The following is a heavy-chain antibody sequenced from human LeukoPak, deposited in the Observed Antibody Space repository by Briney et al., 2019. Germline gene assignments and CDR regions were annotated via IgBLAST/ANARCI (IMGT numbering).Heavy chain of an antibody. Sequence: PGGSLRLSCAASGFTVSSNYMSWVRQAPGKGPEWVSYISSGSDTMYYADSAKGHFTVSRDNAKNSLFLEMNSLRAEDTAVYYCARATRNGYDYWGQGTLVTVSS. CDR2: ISSGSDTM. V-gene: IGHV3-48*04. D-gene: IGHD5-24*01. CDR1: GFTVSSNY. CDR3: ARATRNGYDY. J-gene: IGHJ4*02.